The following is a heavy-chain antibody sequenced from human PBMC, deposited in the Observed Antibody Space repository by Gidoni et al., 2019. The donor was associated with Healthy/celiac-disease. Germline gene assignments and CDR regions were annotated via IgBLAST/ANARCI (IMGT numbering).Heavy chain of an antibody. CDR1: GGSISSGGYY. CDR3: ARGFYDSSGYYQYYFDY. Sequence: QVQLQESGPGLVKPSQTLSLTCTLSGGSISSGGYYWSWIRQHPGKGLEWIGYIYYSGSTYYNPSLKSRVTISVDTSKNQFSLKLSSVTAADTAVYYCARGFYDSSGYYQYYFDYWGQGTLVTVSS. D-gene: IGHD3-22*01. V-gene: IGHV4-31*03. J-gene: IGHJ4*02. CDR2: IYYSGST.